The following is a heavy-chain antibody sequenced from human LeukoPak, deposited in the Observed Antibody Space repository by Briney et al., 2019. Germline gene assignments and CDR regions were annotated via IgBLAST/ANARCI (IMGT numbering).Heavy chain of an antibody. CDR2: INHSGST. CDR1: GGSFSGYY. D-gene: IGHD6-6*01. CDR3: ARGIAARL. J-gene: IGHJ3*01. V-gene: IGHV4-34*01. Sequence: KPSETLSLTCAVYGGSFSGYYWSWIRQPPGRGLEWIGEINHSGSTNYNPSLKSRVTISVGTSKNQFSLKLSSVTAADTAVYYCARGIAARLWGQGTMVTVSS.